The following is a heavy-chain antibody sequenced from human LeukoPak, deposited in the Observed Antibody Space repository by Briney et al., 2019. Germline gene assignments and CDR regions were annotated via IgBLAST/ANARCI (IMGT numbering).Heavy chain of an antibody. Sequence: GGSLRISCAASGFTFSAYGMHWVRQAPGKGLEWVAFLRFDGNNKYYTDSVKGRFTISIDNSKNTLYLQMHSLRPEDTAVYYCAKDFVYSSSTYNWFDAWGQGTLVTVSS. D-gene: IGHD6-6*01. J-gene: IGHJ5*02. CDR3: AKDFVYSSSTYNWFDA. CDR1: GFTFSAYG. CDR2: LRFDGNNK. V-gene: IGHV3-30*02.